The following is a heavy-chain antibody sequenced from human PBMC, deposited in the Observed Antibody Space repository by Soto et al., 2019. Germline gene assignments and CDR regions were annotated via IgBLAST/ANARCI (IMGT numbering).Heavy chain of an antibody. J-gene: IGHJ5*02. CDR3: ASGVALSPNVQVPVDP. V-gene: IGHV4-30-2*01. CDR2: IHVSGYT. D-gene: IGHD2-8*01. CDR1: GASITSGSYS. Sequence: QLQQQESGSGLVKPSQTLSLTCSVSGASITSGSYSWRWVRQAPGKGLEWIGNIHVSGYTSFNPSLKGRISMSVATSKNQFYLVLMSVTAANTSVDDCASGVALSPNVQVPVDPWGRGGLVTVSS.